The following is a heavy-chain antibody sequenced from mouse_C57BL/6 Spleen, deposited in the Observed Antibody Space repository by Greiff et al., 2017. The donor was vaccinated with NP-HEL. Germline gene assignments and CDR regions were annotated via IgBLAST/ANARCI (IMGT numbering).Heavy chain of an antibody. J-gene: IGHJ2*01. D-gene: IGHD2-4*01. CDR3: ARGGGYDYDNDY. V-gene: IGHV1-77*01. Sequence: QVHVKQSGDELVKPGASVKISCKASGYTFTDYYINWVKQRPGQGLEWIGKIGPGSGSTYYTEKFKGKATLTADKAPSPANMQLSSLTSENSAVYFCARGGGYDYDNDYWGQGTTLTVSS. CDR1: GYTFTDYY. CDR2: IGPGSGST.